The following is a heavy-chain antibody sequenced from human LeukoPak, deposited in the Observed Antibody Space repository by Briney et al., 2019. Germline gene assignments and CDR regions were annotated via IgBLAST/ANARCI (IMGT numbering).Heavy chain of an antibody. CDR2: ISGRSSHT. V-gene: IGHV3-21*06. Sequence: GGSLRLSCSASGFTFSDYDMNWIRQAPGKGLEWISAISGRSSHTYYGDSVKGRFSISRDNAKSLLYLQMNGLGAEDTAVYYCGRAFPPLRTSSAGDLWGQGTLVTVSS. CDR1: GFTFSDYD. CDR3: GRAFPPLRTSSAGDL. J-gene: IGHJ4*02. D-gene: IGHD3-16*01.